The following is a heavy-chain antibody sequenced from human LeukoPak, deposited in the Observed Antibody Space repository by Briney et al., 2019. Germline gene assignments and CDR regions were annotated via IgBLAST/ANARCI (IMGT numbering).Heavy chain of an antibody. Sequence: GGSLRLSCAASGFTFSSYAMGWVRQAPGKGLEWVSAISGSGGSAYHADSVKGRFTISRDNSKNTLYLQMNSLRAEDTAVYYCASGRGYYSIDYWGQGTLVTVSS. CDR1: GFTFSSYA. D-gene: IGHD3-22*01. J-gene: IGHJ4*02. CDR2: ISGSGGSA. V-gene: IGHV3-23*01. CDR3: ASGRGYYSIDY.